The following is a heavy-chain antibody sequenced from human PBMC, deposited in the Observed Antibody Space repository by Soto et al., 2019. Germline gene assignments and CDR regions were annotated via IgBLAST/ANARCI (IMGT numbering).Heavy chain of an antibody. CDR3: VRETVAPIVGQDPSYGLDV. J-gene: IGHJ6*01. CDR2: ISTSGSVV. Sequence: QVQLVESGGGLVKPGGSLRLSCAASAFNFIDYYFSWIRQTPERGLEWVAFISTSGSVVTYADSVKGRFTISRDNVKNLVHLQLSDLTAQDAAIYYCVRETVAPIVGQDPSYGLDVWGQGTTVTVSS. D-gene: IGHD3-3*01. CDR1: AFNFIDYY. V-gene: IGHV3-11*01.